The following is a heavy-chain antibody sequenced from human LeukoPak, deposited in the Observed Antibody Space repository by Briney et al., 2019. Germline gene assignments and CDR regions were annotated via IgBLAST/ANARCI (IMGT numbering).Heavy chain of an antibody. D-gene: IGHD1-26*01. J-gene: IGHJ4*02. CDR2: IWYDGSNK. CDR3: ASLTDIEAGAVRY. CDR1: GFSFSGYG. V-gene: IGHV3-33*03. Sequence: GRSLRLSCAASGFSFSGYGMHWVRQAPGKGLEWVAFIWYDGSNKFYADSVKGRFTISRDNSNNTLYVQMSSLRAEDTAVYYCASLTDIEAGAVRYWGQGTLVTVSS.